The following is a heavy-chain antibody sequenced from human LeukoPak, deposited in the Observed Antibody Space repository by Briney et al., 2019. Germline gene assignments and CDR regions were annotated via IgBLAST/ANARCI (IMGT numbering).Heavy chain of an antibody. CDR2: ISAYNGNT. CDR1: GYTFTSYG. V-gene: IGHV1-18*01. CDR3: ARGSSGWYYYFDY. Sequence: ASVKVSFKASGYTFTSYGISWVRHAPGQGLEWMGWISAYNGNTNYAQKLQGRVTMTTDTSTSTAYMELSSLRSEDTAVYYCARGSSGWYYYFDYWGQGTLVTVSS. D-gene: IGHD6-19*01. J-gene: IGHJ4*02.